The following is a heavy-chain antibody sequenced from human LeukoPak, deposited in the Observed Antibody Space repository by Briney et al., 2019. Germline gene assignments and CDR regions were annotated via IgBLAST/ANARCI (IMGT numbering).Heavy chain of an antibody. CDR3: ASSALSYYDFWSGNNWFDP. V-gene: IGHV4-59*01. CDR2: IYYSGST. J-gene: IGHJ5*02. CDR1: GGSISSCY. D-gene: IGHD3-3*01. Sequence: PSETLSLTCTVSGGSISSCYWSWIRQPPGKGLEWIGYIYYSGSTNYNPSLKSRVTISVDTSKNQFSLKLSSVTAADTAVYYCASSALSYYDFWSGNNWFDPWGQGTLATVSS.